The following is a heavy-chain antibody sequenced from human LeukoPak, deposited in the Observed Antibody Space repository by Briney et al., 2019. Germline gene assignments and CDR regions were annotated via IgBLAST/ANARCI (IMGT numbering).Heavy chain of an antibody. D-gene: IGHD3-3*01. Sequence: GGSLRLSCAASGFTFSSYGMHWVRQAQGKGLEWVAFIRYDGSNKYYADSVKGRFTISRDNSKNTLYLQMNSLRAEDTAVYYCAKVYDFWSGSAYHFDYRGQGTLVTVSS. CDR2: IRYDGSNK. CDR1: GFTFSSYG. CDR3: AKVYDFWSGSAYHFDY. J-gene: IGHJ4*02. V-gene: IGHV3-30*02.